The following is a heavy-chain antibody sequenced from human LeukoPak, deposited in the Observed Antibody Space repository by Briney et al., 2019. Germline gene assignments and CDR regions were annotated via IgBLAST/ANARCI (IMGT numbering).Heavy chain of an antibody. CDR1: GGSFSGYY. Sequence: PSETLSLTCAVYGGSFSGYYCSWIRQPPGKGLEWIGEINHSGSTNYNPSLKSRVTISADTSKNQFSLKLSSVTAADTAVYYCARDTGYSSGWYPLGAFDIWGQGTMVTVSS. V-gene: IGHV4-34*01. CDR2: INHSGST. J-gene: IGHJ3*02. CDR3: ARDTGYSSGWYPLGAFDI. D-gene: IGHD6-19*01.